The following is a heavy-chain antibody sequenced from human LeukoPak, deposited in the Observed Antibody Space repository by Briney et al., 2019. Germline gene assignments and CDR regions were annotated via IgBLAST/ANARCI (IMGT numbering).Heavy chain of an antibody. V-gene: IGHV3-30-3*01. CDR3: ARNNGMDV. CDR1: GFTFSRHW. Sequence: GGSLRLSCAASGFTFSRHWMTWVRQAPGKGLEWVAVISYDGSNKYYADSVKGRFTISRDNSKNSLYLQMNSLRAEDTALYHCARNNGMDVWGQGTTVIVSS. CDR2: ISYDGSNK. J-gene: IGHJ6*02.